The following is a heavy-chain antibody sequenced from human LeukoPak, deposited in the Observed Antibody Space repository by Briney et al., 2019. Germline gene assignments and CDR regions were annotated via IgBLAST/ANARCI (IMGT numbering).Heavy chain of an antibody. J-gene: IGHJ5*02. CDR1: GYTFTSYA. V-gene: IGHV1-18*01. CDR3: ARQTVGATNWFDP. D-gene: IGHD1-26*01. Sequence: ASVKVSCKASGYTFTSYAIIWVRQAPGQGLEWMGWISANNGNTNYAQKLQGRVTMTTDTSTSTAYMELRTLTSDDTAVYYCARQTVGATNWFDPWGQGTLVTVSS. CDR2: ISANNGNT.